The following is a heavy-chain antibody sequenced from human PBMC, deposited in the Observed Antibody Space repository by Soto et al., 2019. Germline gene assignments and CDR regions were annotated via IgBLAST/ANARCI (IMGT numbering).Heavy chain of an antibody. D-gene: IGHD6-6*01. CDR2: MNPTSGGA. CDR3: ATYSSSSLAGVDY. V-gene: IGHV1-2*02. Sequence: SSVKVSCKASGYTFTGYYMHWVRQAPGQGLEWMGWMNPTSGGANYAQKFQGRVTMTRDTSITTAYMELNSLRSDDTAVYYCATYSSSSLAGVDYWGQGPLVTVSS. CDR1: GYTFTGYY. J-gene: IGHJ4*02.